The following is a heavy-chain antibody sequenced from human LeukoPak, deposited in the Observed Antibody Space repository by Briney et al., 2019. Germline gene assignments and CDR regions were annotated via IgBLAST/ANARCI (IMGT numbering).Heavy chain of an antibody. V-gene: IGHV3-9*01. CDR2: ISWNSGSI. D-gene: IGHD4-17*01. CDR3: AKDPSPQTTVTTSFDY. CDR1: GFTFDDYA. J-gene: IGHJ4*02. Sequence: PGGSLRLSCAASGFTFDDYAMHWVRQAPGKGLEWVSGISWNSGSIGYADSVKGRFTISRDNAKNSLYLQMNSLRAEDTALYYCAKDPSPQTTVTTSFDYWGQGTLVTVSS.